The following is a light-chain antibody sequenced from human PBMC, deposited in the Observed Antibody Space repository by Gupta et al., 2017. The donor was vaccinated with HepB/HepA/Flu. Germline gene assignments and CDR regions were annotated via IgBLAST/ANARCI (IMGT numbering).Light chain of an antibody. CDR1: QSISSW. V-gene: IGKV1-5*03. CDR3: QQYDTYPLT. CDR2: KAS. Sequence: DIQMTHSPSTLSASVGDRVTITCRASQSISSWLDWYQQKTGKDPNLLIYKASSLESGVPSRFSGSGSETEFTLTISSLQPDDFATYYCQQYDTYPLTFGGGTKVEIK. J-gene: IGKJ4*01.